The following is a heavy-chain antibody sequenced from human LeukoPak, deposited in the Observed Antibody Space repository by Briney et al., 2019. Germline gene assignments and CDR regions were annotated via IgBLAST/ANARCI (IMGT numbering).Heavy chain of an antibody. D-gene: IGHD3-22*01. CDR2: ISGSGGST. CDR1: GFTFSSYA. Sequence: GGSLRLSCAASGFTFSSYAMSWVREAPGKGLEWVSAISGSGGSTYYADSVKGRFTISRDNSKNTLYLQMNSLRAEDTAVYYCAKSAYDSSGYYFLADAFDIWGQGTMVTVSS. CDR3: AKSAYDSSGYYFLADAFDI. V-gene: IGHV3-23*01. J-gene: IGHJ3*02.